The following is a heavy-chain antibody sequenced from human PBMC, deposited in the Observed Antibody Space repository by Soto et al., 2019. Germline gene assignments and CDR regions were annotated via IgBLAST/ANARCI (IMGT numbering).Heavy chain of an antibody. CDR3: ARWEYSSSSGPGY. CDR1: GYTFTGYY. V-gene: IGHV1-2*02. J-gene: IGHJ4*02. Sequence: QVQLVQSGAEVKKPGASVKVSCKASGYTFTGYYMHWVRQAPGQGLEWMGWINPNSGDTNYAQKFQVRVTLTSDTYISTAYMEMSRLRSDDTAVYYCARWEYSSSSGPGYWGQGTLVTVSS. D-gene: IGHD6-6*01. CDR2: INPNSGDT.